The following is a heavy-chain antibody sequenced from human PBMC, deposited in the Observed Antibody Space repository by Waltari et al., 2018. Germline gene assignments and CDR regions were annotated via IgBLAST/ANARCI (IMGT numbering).Heavy chain of an antibody. J-gene: IGHJ5*02. V-gene: IGHV4-39*01. CDR2: IYYSGRT. CDR3: ARHWKKSGYRFDP. D-gene: IGHD5-12*01. Sequence: QLQLQESGPGLVKPSETLSLTCTVSGGSISRSSYYWGWIRQSPGKGLEWIGGIYYSGRTDYNQTHESRVTLSGDTSKNQFSRKLRSVTAADTAVYYCARHWKKSGYRFDPWGQGTLVTVSS. CDR1: GGSISRSSYY.